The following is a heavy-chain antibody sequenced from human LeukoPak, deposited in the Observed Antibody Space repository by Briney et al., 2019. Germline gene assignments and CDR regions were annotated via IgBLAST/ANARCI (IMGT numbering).Heavy chain of an antibody. CDR3: ARGPIRYYFDY. D-gene: IGHD4-17*01. CDR1: GFTFSSYA. V-gene: IGHV3-33*08. Sequence: GGSLRLSCAASGFTFSSYAMAWVRQAPGKGLEWVAVIWYDGSNKYYADSVKGRFTISRDNSKNTLYLQMNSLRAEDTAVYYCARGPIRYYFDYWGQGTLVTVSS. J-gene: IGHJ4*02. CDR2: IWYDGSNK.